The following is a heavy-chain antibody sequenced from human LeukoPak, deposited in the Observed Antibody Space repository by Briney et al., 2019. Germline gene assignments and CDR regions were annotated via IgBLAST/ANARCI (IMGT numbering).Heavy chain of an antibody. V-gene: IGHV4-31*03. J-gene: IGHJ5*02. CDR2: IYYSGST. D-gene: IGHD6-6*01. CDR1: GGSISSGGYY. CDR3: ARKYSSSPLGFDP. Sequence: SETLSLTCTVSGGSISSGGYYWSWIRQHPGKGLEWIGYIYYSGSTYYNPSLKSRVTISGDTSKNQFSLKLSSVTAAHTAVYYCARKYSSSPLGFDPWGQGTLVTVSS.